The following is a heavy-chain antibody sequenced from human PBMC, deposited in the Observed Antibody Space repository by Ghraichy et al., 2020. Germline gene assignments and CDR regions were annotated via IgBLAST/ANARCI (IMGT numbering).Heavy chain of an antibody. D-gene: IGHD6-6*01. V-gene: IGHV3-21*01. CDR2: ISSSRSYI. Sequence: GGSLRLSCAASGFTFSSYIMNWVRQAPGKGLEWVSSISSSRSYIYYADSVKGRFTISRDNAKNSLYLQMNSLRAEDTAVYYCARDFGSSSWWFDCGQGTLVTVSP. J-gene: IGHJ4*02. CDR1: GFTFSSYI. CDR3: ARDFGSSSWWFD.